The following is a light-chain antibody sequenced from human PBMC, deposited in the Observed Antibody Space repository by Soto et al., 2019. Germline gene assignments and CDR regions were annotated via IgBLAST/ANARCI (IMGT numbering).Light chain of an antibody. CDR1: QDISNS. J-gene: IGKJ2*01. CDR2: EAS. V-gene: IGKV1-33*01. Sequence: DIQMTQSPASLSSSVGERVTITSKASQDISNSLNWYHQKPGKAPNLRIYEASKLQTGVASWLSGGRCGKHFTFTISNMQPEDIFTYYCQHYDNLPRYTFGLGTKVDIK. CDR3: QHYDNLPRYT.